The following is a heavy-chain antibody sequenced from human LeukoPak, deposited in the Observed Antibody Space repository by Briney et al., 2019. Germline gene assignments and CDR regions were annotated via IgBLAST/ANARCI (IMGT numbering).Heavy chain of an antibody. CDR2: IYYSGST. D-gene: IGHD3-3*01. CDR1: GGSISSGDYY. Sequence: PSQTLPLTCTVSGGSISSGDYYWSWIRQPSGRGLEWIGYIYYSGSTYYNPSLNSPVTISVDTSKNQFSLKLSSVTAADTAVYYCASRTIFGVVDYWGPGTLVTVSS. CDR3: ASRTIFGVVDY. V-gene: IGHV4-30-4*01. J-gene: IGHJ4*02.